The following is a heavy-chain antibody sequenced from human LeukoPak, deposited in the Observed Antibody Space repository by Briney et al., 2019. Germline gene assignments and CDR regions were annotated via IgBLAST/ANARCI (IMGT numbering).Heavy chain of an antibody. V-gene: IGHV1-69*13. Sequence: GASVKVSCKASGGTFSSYAISWVRQAPGQGLEWMGGIIPIFGTANYAQKFQGRVTIIADESTSTAYMELSSLRSEDTAVYYCASAVRYSSSPFDYWGQGTLVTVSS. D-gene: IGHD6-6*01. CDR1: GGTFSSYA. CDR2: IIPIFGTA. J-gene: IGHJ4*02. CDR3: ASAVRYSSSPFDY.